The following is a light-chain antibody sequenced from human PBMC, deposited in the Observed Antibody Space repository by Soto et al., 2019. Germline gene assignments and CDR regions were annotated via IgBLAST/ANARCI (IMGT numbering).Light chain of an antibody. CDR1: QSVSSSY. CDR3: QHYNNWLGT. J-gene: IGKJ4*01. CDR2: GAS. V-gene: IGKV3-15*01. Sequence: EIVLTQSPGTLSLSPGERATLSCRASQSVSSSYLAWYQQKPGQAPRLLIYGASTRATGIPDRFSGSGSGTEFILTISSLQSEDFAVYYCQHYNNWLGTFGGGTKVDNK.